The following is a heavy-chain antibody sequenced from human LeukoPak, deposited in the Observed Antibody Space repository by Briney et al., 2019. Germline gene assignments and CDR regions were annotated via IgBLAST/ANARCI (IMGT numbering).Heavy chain of an antibody. V-gene: IGHV3-53*01. Sequence: GGSLRLSCAASGFTVSSYYMSWVRQAPWKELEWVSIIYRGGSTHYADSVKGRFTISRDNSKNTVYLQMNSLRAEDTAVYYCARGLNTYDSSGFYLFWGQGTLVTVSS. J-gene: IGHJ4*02. CDR1: GFTVSSYY. CDR2: IYRGGST. CDR3: ARGLNTYDSSGFYLF. D-gene: IGHD3-22*01.